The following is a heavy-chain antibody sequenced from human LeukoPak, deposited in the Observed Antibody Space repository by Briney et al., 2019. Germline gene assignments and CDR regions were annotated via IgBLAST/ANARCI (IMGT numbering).Heavy chain of an antibody. CDR1: GFTFSNYW. J-gene: IGHJ6*02. CDR3: ARRNAMDV. CDR2: INRDGSER. Sequence: GGSLRLSCAASGFTFSNYWMTCVRQAPGKGLEWVANINRDGSERYYVDSVKGRFTISRDDAKSSLYLQMNSLRAEDTAVYYCARRNAMDVWGQGTTVIVFS. V-gene: IGHV3-7*03.